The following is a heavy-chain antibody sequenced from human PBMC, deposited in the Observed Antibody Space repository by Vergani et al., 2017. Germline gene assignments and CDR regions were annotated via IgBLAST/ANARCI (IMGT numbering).Heavy chain of an antibody. V-gene: IGHV4-61*02. CDR1: GYFISSGSFY. J-gene: IGHJ5*02. CDR2: IHSSGTT. Sequence: QVQLQESGPGLVKPSETLSLTCAVSGYFISSGSFYWSWIRQPAGKGLEWIGRIHSSGTTNYNPSLKSRVTLSVDTSKNQLSLRMTSVTAADTAVYYCARDSWTSELRGVYWFDTWGQGTLVSVSS. D-gene: IGHD3-10*01. CDR3: ARDSWTSELRGVYWFDT.